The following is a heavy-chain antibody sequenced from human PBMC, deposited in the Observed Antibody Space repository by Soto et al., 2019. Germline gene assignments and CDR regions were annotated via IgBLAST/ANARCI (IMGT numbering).Heavy chain of an antibody. CDR3: AKDLDDYSSAIDF. Sequence: GGSLRLSCVGSGFSFRKYAMNWVRQAPGKGLEWVSGISGSGGSGRGFYADPVKGRFTISRDNSKNTLYLEMNSLRADDTAVYYCAKDLDDYSSAIDFWGQGTLVTVSS. CDR2: ISGSGGSGRG. CDR1: GFSFRKYA. J-gene: IGHJ4*02. D-gene: IGHD4-4*01. V-gene: IGHV3-23*01.